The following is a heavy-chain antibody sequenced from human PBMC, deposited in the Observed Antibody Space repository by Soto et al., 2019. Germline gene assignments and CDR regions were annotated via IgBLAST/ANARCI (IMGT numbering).Heavy chain of an antibody. V-gene: IGHV3-66*01. CDR1: GFTVSSNY. J-gene: IGHJ4*02. CDR3: ARMDYGDFLIDY. CDR2: IYSGGST. Sequence: GGSLRLSCAASGFTVSSNYMSWVRQAPGKGLEWVSVIYSGGSTYYADSVKGRFTISRDNSKNTLYLQMNSLRAEDTAVYYCARMDYGDFLIDYWGQGTLVTVSS. D-gene: IGHD4-17*01.